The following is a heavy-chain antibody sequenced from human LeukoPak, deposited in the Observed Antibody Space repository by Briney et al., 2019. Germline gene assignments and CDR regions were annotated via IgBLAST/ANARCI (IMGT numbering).Heavy chain of an antibody. CDR2: IYIRGST. CDR1: GGSISSGSYY. CDR3: ARGLLTPSDI. Sequence: SQTLSLTCTVSGGSISSGSYYWSWIRQPAGKGLEWIGRIYIRGSTNYNPSLKSRVNILEDTSQNQFSLKLSSVTAADMAVYYCARGLLTPSDIWGQGTMVTVSS. J-gene: IGHJ3*02. V-gene: IGHV4-61*02.